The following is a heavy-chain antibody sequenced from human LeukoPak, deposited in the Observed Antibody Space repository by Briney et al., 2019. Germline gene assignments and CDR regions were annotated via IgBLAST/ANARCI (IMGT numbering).Heavy chain of an antibody. Sequence: GGSLRLSCAASGFTFSSYAMHWVRQAPGKGLEWVAVISYDGSNKYYADSVKGRFTISRDNSKNTLYLQMNSLRAEDTAVYYCARHQWLAYFDYWGQGTLVTVSS. J-gene: IGHJ4*02. CDR2: ISYDGSNK. V-gene: IGHV3-30*14. CDR1: GFTFSSYA. D-gene: IGHD6-19*01. CDR3: ARHQWLAYFDY.